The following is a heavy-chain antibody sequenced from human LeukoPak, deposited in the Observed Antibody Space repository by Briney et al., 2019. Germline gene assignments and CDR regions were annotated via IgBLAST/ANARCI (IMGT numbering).Heavy chain of an antibody. D-gene: IGHD3-22*01. CDR2: MNPNSGNT. CDR1: GYTFSAYD. J-gene: IGHJ4*02. CDR3: ARVSQTPAYYYTSGYYYHGY. Sequence: GASVKVSCKASGYTFSAYDINWVRQATGRGLEWMGWMNPNSGNTGFAQKFQGRVTMTRDTSINTAYMELSNLRSEDTAVYYCARVSQTPAYYYTSGYYYHGYWGQGTRVTVSS. V-gene: IGHV1-8*01.